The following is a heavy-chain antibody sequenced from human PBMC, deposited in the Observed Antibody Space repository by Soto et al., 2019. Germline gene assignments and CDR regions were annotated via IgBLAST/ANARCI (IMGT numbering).Heavy chain of an antibody. D-gene: IGHD2-21*02. CDR2: ISGGGGST. Sequence: EVQLLESGGGLVQPGGSLRLSCAASGFTFGNYGMNWVRQAPGKGLEWVSGISGGGGSTYYADSVKGRFTISRDPSKNTVFLEMNSLRAEDTAVYYCAKGFIVVVTVLRLDDAFDVWGQGTLVTVSS. J-gene: IGHJ3*01. CDR3: AKGFIVVVTVLRLDDAFDV. CDR1: GFTFGNYG. V-gene: IGHV3-23*01.